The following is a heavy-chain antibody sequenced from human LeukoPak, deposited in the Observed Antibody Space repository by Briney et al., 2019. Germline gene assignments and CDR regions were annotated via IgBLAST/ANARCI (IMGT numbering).Heavy chain of an antibody. V-gene: IGHV3-30*04. D-gene: IGHD5-24*01. J-gene: IGHJ6*02. CDR3: ARGGTEIYYYYYGMDV. CDR1: TFALSRYA. Sequence: SGGSLRLSCAASTFALSRYAMHWVRQAPGRGLEWVGVISYDGSDKYYADSVKGRFTISRDNPKNTLYLQMNSLRVEDTAVYYCARGGTEIYYYYYGMDVWGQGTTVTVSS. CDR2: ISYDGSDK.